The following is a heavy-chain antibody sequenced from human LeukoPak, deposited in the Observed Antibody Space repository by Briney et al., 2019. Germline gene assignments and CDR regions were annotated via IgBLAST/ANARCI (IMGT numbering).Heavy chain of an antibody. V-gene: IGHV3-53*01. CDR1: GFTVSSNY. J-gene: IGHJ4*01. CDR3: ARDAPYYDSSGYFDY. D-gene: IGHD3-22*01. CDR2: IYSGGST. Sequence: GGSLRLSCAASGFTVSSNYMSWVRQAPGKGLEWVSVIYSGGSTYYADYVKGRVTISRDNSKNTLYLQMNSLRAEDTAVYYCARDAPYYDSSGYFDYWGQGTLVTVSS.